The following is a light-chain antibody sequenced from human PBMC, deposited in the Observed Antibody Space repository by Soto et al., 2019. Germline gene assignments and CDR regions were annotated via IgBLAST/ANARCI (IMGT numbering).Light chain of an antibody. V-gene: IGKV1-9*01. CDR2: AAS. CDR1: QGICSY. CDR3: QQFNSYPLT. Sequence: DIQLTQSPSFLSASVGDRVTITCRASQGICSYLAWYQQKPGQAPKLLIYAASTLQSGVPSRFSGSGSGTEFTLSISSLQPEYFATYYCQQFNSYPLTFGGGTKVEIK. J-gene: IGKJ4*01.